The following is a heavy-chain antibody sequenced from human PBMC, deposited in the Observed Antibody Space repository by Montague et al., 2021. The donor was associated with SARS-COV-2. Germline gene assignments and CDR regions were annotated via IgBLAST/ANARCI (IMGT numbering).Heavy chain of an antibody. Sequence: SLSLSFSASGFPSGDYQMTWVRQAPGKGLQWVANINQDETAKTYVDSVKGRFTISRDNAKNSLILQMNGLKDEDTAVYYCARSPRGSGTGWLDYWGQGTLVTVSS. D-gene: IGHD3/OR15-3a*01. CDR3: ARSPRGSGTGWLDY. V-gene: IGHV3-7*01. CDR2: INQDETAK. J-gene: IGHJ4*02. CDR1: GFPSGDYQ.